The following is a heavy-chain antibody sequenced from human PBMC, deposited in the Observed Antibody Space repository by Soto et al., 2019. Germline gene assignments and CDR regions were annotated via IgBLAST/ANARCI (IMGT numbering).Heavy chain of an antibody. Sequence: QVQLVESGGDLVKPGGSLRLSCAASGFTFNDFFMTWIRQAPGRGPEWVASTSNSGNSVYYADSVKGRFTVSRDNAQNTLTRQMTDLRVDDTAVYYCARNTFNWFDPWGQGTLVTVSS. V-gene: IGHV3-11*01. J-gene: IGHJ5*02. CDR2: TSNSGNSV. CDR3: ARNTFNWFDP. CDR1: GFTFNDFF.